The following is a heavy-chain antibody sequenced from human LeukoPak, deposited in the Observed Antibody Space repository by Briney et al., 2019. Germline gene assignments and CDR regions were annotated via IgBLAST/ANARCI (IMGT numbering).Heavy chain of an antibody. D-gene: IGHD3-22*01. CDR3: ARDRDTSGYIFDY. Sequence: PGGSLRLSCAASGLALSSNSMRWVRQAPGKGLEWVSVIYSSGATFYADSVRGRFTISRDNSKSTVDLQMNSLRAEDTAVYYCARDRDTSGYIFDYWGRGTLVTVSS. CDR2: IYSSGAT. J-gene: IGHJ4*02. CDR1: GLALSSNS. V-gene: IGHV3-53*01.